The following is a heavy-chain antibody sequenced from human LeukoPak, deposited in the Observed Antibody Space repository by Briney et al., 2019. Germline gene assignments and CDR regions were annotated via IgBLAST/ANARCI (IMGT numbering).Heavy chain of an antibody. Sequence: ASVKVSCKASGYSFTSYGISWVRQAPGQGLEWMGRISPNNGNTNYAQELQGRVTMSTDTSTSTAYMELRSLRSDDTAVYYRARVRPLEWLYFLDYWGQGTLVTVSS. CDR3: ARVRPLEWLYFLDY. CDR1: GYSFTSYG. J-gene: IGHJ4*02. CDR2: ISPNNGNT. V-gene: IGHV1-18*01. D-gene: IGHD3-3*01.